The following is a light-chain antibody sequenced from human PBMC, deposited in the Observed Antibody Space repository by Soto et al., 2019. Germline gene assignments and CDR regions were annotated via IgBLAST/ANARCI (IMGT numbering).Light chain of an antibody. CDR2: DVS. Sequence: IVLTQSPATLSLSPGERATLSCRASQSDGNYIAWYQQKPCQSPRLLIYDVSNRATGVPARFSGSGSGTDLTLTISSLEPEDFGVYHCQQRSSWPRMYTFGQGTKLEI. CDR1: QSDGNY. CDR3: QQRSSWPRMYT. J-gene: IGKJ2*01. V-gene: IGKV3-11*01.